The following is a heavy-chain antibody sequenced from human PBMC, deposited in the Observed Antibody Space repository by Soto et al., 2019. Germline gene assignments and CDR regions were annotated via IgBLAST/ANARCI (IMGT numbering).Heavy chain of an antibody. CDR3: ANAFGDPTAFDN. V-gene: IGHV1-69*02. J-gene: IGHJ3*02. Sequence: QVRQVQSGPELKKPGSSVRVSCWASGGTFNSSTITWVRQSPVHRLEWLGRIIATLDRTNSAENYQGRVTITEDKSTTTCNMEPTSLRTEDTTVHYCANAFGDPTAFDNRGQGTVVTVSS. D-gene: IGHD3-10*01. CDR2: IIATLDRT. CDR1: GGTFNSST.